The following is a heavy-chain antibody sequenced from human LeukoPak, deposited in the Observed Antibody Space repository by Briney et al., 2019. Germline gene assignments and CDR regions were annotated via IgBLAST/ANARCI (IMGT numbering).Heavy chain of an antibody. D-gene: IGHD4-17*01. Sequence: SETLSLTCTVSGGSISSYYCSWIRQPPGKGLEWIGYIYYSGSTNYNPSLKSRVTISVDTSKNQFSLKLSSVTAADTAVYYCAIAHDYGVLGGPWGQGTLVTVSS. CDR1: GGSISSYY. J-gene: IGHJ5*02. V-gene: IGHV4-59*01. CDR2: IYYSGST. CDR3: AIAHDYGVLGGP.